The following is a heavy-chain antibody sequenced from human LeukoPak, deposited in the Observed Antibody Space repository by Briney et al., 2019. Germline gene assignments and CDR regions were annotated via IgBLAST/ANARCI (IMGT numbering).Heavy chain of an antibody. CDR3: ARGATGSSGLSGRYYYYCMDL. J-gene: IGHJ6*03. V-gene: IGHV4-59*12. D-gene: IGHD3-22*01. Sequence: PSETLSLTCTVSGGSISNYYCSWIRQPPGKGLEWIGYIYNTGISNYNPSLKSRVTMSMDPYKNQFSLNLSSVTAADTAVYCCARGATGSSGLSGRYYYYCMDLWGKGTTVTVSS. CDR1: GGSISNYY. CDR2: IYNTGIS.